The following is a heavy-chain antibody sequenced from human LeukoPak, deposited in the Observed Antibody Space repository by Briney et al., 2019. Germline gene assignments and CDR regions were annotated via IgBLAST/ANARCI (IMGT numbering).Heavy chain of an antibody. Sequence: PSETLSLTCTVSGGSISTSSYYWSWLRQPPGKGLEWIVYIYYSGSTNYNPSLKSRVTISVDTSKNQFSLKLSSVTAADTAVYYCARAGFYGDYEYYFDYWGQGTLVTVSS. J-gene: IGHJ4*01. CDR1: GGSISTSSYY. CDR2: IYYSGST. D-gene: IGHD4-17*01. V-gene: IGHV4-61*01. CDR3: ARAGFYGDYEYYFDY.